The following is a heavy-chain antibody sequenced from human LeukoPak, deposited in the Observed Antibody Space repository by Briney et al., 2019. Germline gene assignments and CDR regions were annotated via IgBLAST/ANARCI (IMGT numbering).Heavy chain of an antibody. CDR1: GFTFSDYY. Sequence: AESLTLSCAASGFTFSDYYMSWIRQAPGKGLEWVSYISSSGSTIYYADSVKGRFTISRDNDKNSLYLQMNSMRAEDTAVYYCAREDYDYAFDIWGQGTMVTVSS. CDR2: ISSSGSTI. CDR3: AREDYDYAFDI. D-gene: IGHD4-17*01. J-gene: IGHJ3*02. V-gene: IGHV3-11*01.